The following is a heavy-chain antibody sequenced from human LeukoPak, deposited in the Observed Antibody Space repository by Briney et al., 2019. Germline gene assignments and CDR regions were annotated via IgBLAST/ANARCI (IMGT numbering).Heavy chain of an antibody. V-gene: IGHV4-59*08. J-gene: IGHJ3*02. CDR3: ARQGSGRAFDI. CDR1: GGSISSYY. Sequence: NPSETLSLTCTVSGGSISSYYWSWIRQPPGKGLEWIGYIYYSGSTNYNPSLKSRVTISVDTSKNQFSLKLISVTAADTAVYFCARQGSGRAFDIWGQGTMVTVSS. CDR2: IYYSGST.